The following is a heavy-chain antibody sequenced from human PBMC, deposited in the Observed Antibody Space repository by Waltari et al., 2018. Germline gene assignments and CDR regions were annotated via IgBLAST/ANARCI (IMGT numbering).Heavy chain of an antibody. CDR2: SYHSGNP. D-gene: IGHD3-16*01. CDR3: ARDLGHKVDV. J-gene: IGHJ6*02. Sequence: QVQLQESGPGLLRPSETLSLTCAVSGYSISTVESFWGWIRQPPGKGLEWIGSSYHSGNPFSNPSLKSPVTISVDTSKNHFSLTLRSVTAADTAVYFCARDLGHKVDVWGQGTTVTVSS. V-gene: IGHV4-38-2*02. CDR1: GYSISTVESF.